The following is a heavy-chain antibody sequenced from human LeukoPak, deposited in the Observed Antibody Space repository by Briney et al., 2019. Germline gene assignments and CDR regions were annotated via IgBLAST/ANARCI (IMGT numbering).Heavy chain of an antibody. CDR2: ISSSSSYI. Sequence: GGSLRLSCAAPGFTFSSYSMNWVRQAPGKGLEWVSSISSSSSYICYADSVKGRFTISRDNAKNSLYLQMNSLRAEDTAVYYCARDQFRYWGQGTLVTVSS. V-gene: IGHV3-21*01. CDR1: GFTFSSYS. CDR3: ARDQFRY. J-gene: IGHJ4*02.